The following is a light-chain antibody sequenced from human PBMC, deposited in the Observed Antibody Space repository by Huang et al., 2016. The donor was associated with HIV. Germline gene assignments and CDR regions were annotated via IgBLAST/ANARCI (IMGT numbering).Light chain of an antibody. Sequence: EIVLTQSPATLSLSPGEGATLSCRASQSVSNYLAWFQQRPGQAPRLLLYEASYRATGIPVRFSGSGSGTDFTLTISSLEPEDFAVYYCQQRSNWPITFGQGTRLEMK. CDR3: QQRSNWPIT. CDR2: EAS. V-gene: IGKV3-11*01. J-gene: IGKJ5*01. CDR1: QSVSNY.